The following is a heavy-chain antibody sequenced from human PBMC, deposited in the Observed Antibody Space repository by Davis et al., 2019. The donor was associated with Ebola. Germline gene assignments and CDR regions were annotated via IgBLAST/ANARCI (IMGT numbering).Heavy chain of an antibody. V-gene: IGHV4-61*01. CDR1: GGSVSSGNFY. D-gene: IGHD2-15*01. CDR2: MYLSGIT. Sequence: GSLRLSCTVSGGSVSSGNFYWSWIRQPPGKGLEWIGHMYLSGITEYNPSLTSRVTMSVDMSSNQVSLELISLTAADTAVYYCARVSDRRECSGGSCYARGNWFDPWGQGTLVTVSS. J-gene: IGHJ5*02. CDR3: ARVSDRRECSGGSCYARGNWFDP.